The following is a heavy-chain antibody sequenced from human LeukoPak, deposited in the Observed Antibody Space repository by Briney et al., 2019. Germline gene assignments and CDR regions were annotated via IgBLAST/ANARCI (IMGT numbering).Heavy chain of an antibody. Sequence: RTSETLSLTCTVSGGSISSYYWSWIRQPPGKGLEWIGYIYTSGSTNYNPSLKSRVTISVDTSKNQFSLRLSSVTAADTAVYYCARLVSGATYYYYYMDVWGKGTTVTVSS. CDR3: ARLVSGATYYYYYMDV. CDR1: GGSISSYY. CDR2: IYTSGST. D-gene: IGHD6-6*01. J-gene: IGHJ6*03. V-gene: IGHV4-4*09.